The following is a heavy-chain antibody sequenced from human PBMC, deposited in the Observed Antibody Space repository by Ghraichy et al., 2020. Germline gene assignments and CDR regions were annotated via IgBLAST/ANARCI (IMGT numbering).Heavy chain of an antibody. J-gene: IGHJ4*02. D-gene: IGHD7-27*01. CDR3: ASGGELGFDY. CDR2: INHSGST. CDR1: GGSFSGYY. Sequence: SETLSLTCAVYGGSFSGYYWSWIRQPPGKGLEWIGEINHSGSTNYNPSLKSRVTISVDTSKNQFSLKLSSVTAADTAVYYCASGGELGFDYWGQGTLVTVSS. V-gene: IGHV4-34*01.